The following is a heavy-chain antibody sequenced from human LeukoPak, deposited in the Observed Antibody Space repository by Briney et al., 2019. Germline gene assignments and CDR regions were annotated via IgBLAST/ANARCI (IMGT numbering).Heavy chain of an antibody. Sequence: SETLSLTCSVSGGSISTGGYYWGWIRQPPGKGLDWIGVVYYTGETFYNPSLESRVDMPAGKSTNQFSLELTSVTAADTAVYYCVRVVVGGESPVDYWGQGTLVTVSS. CDR3: VRVVVGGESPVDY. D-gene: IGHD2-21*01. CDR2: VYYTGET. CDR1: GGSISTGGYY. J-gene: IGHJ4*02. V-gene: IGHV4-39*01.